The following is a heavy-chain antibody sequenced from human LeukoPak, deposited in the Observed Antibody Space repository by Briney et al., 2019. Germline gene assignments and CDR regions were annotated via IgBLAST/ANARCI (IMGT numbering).Heavy chain of an antibody. V-gene: IGHV1-69*13. CDR3: ARLRGTKTPLDY. J-gene: IGHJ4*02. CDR2: IIPIFGTA. Sequence: SVKVSCKASGGTFISYAISWVRQAPGQGLEWMGGIIPIFGTANYAQKFQGRVTITPDESTSTAYMELSSLTSEHTAVYYCARLRGTKTPLDYWGQGTLVTVSS. CDR1: GGTFISYA. D-gene: IGHD1-1*01.